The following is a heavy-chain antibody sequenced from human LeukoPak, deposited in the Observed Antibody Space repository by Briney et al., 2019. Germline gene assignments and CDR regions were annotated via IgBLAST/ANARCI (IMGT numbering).Heavy chain of an antibody. V-gene: IGHV3-30*02. Sequence: GGSLRLSCAASGFIFSHYGMNWVRQAPGKGLEWVAFIRYDGRNKYYADSVKGRFTISRDNSKNTLYLQMNSLRAEDTAVYYCAKVSLNMVNDAFDIWGQGTLVTVSS. J-gene: IGHJ3*02. CDR1: GFIFSHYG. CDR2: IRYDGRNK. D-gene: IGHD4/OR15-4a*01. CDR3: AKVSLNMVNDAFDI.